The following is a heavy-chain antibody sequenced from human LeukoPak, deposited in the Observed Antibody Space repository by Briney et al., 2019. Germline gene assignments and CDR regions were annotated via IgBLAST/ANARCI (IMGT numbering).Heavy chain of an antibody. CDR2: IYYSGST. CDR3: ARVDGSGYYYYMDV. Sequence: SETLSLTCTVSGGSISSYYWSWIRQPPGKGLEWIGYIYYSGSTNYNPSLKSRVTISVDTSKNQFSLKLSSVTAADTAVYYCARVDGSGYYYYMDVWGKGTTVTVSS. V-gene: IGHV4-59*01. D-gene: IGHD3-10*01. J-gene: IGHJ6*03. CDR1: GGSISSYY.